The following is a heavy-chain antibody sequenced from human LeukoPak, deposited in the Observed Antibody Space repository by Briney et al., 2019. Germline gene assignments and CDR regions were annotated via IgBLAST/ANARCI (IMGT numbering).Heavy chain of an antibody. Sequence: GGSLRLSCAASGFTFSSYAMSWVRQAPGKGLQWVSVISGSGDITYYADSVKGRFTISRDNSKNTLYLQMNSLRAEDTAVYYCARDLTTVVNKAAERSRDYWGQGTLVTVSS. CDR3: ARDLTTVVNKAAERSRDY. J-gene: IGHJ4*02. V-gene: IGHV3-23*01. CDR1: GFTFSSYA. CDR2: ISGSGDIT. D-gene: IGHD4-23*01.